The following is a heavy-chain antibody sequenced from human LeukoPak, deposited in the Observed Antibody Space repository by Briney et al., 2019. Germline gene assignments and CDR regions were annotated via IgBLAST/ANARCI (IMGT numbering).Heavy chain of an antibody. D-gene: IGHD3-10*01. CDR1: GGTFSSYA. J-gene: IGHJ3*02. CDR2: ISAYNGNT. CDR3: ARDGRGGTHAFDI. Sequence: GASVKVSCKASGGTFSSYAISWVRQAPGQGLEWMGWISAYNGNTNYAQKLQGRVTMTTDTSTSTAYMELRSLRSDDTAVYYCARDGRGGTHAFDIWGQGTMVTVSS. V-gene: IGHV1-18*01.